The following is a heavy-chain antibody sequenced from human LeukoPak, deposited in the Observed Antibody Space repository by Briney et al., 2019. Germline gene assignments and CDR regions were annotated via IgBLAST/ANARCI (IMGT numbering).Heavy chain of an antibody. V-gene: IGHV1-69*01. Sequence: GSSVKVSCKTSGGTFSSYAISWARQAPGQGLEWMGGIIPIFGTANYAQKFQGRVTITADESTSTAYMELSSLRSEDTAVYYCARDGYSYGHDYWGQGTLVTVSS. J-gene: IGHJ4*02. D-gene: IGHD5-18*01. CDR1: GGTFSSYA. CDR2: IIPIFGTA. CDR3: ARDGYSYGHDY.